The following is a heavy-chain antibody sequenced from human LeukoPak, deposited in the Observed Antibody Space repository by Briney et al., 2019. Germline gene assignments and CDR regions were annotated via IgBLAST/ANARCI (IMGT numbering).Heavy chain of an antibody. V-gene: IGHV4-30-4*08. CDR2: IYYSGST. Sequence: PSQTLSLTCTVSGGSISSGDYYWSWVRQPPGKGGEWVGYIYYSGSTYYNPSLKSRVTISVDTSKNQFSLKLSSVTAADTAVYYCASFDDSGYDSYFDYWGQGTLVTVSS. J-gene: IGHJ4*02. D-gene: IGHD5-12*01. CDR3: ASFDDSGYDSYFDY. CDR1: GGSISSGDYY.